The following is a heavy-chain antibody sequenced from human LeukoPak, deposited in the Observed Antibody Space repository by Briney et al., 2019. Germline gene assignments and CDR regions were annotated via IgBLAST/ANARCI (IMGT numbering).Heavy chain of an antibody. Sequence: GGSLRLSCAASGFTFSTYAMSWVRQAPGRGLEWVSAVSDSGSGTYYADSVKGRFTISRDNSKNTLYLQMTSLRAEDTALYYCAKGKGSSGWYDWGQGTLITVSS. CDR2: VSDSGSGT. CDR3: AKGKGSSGWYD. J-gene: IGHJ4*02. CDR1: GFTFSTYA. V-gene: IGHV3-23*01. D-gene: IGHD6-19*01.